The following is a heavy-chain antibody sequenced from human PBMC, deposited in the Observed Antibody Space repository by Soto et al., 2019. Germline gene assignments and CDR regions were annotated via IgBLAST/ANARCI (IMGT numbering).Heavy chain of an antibody. J-gene: IGHJ4*02. D-gene: IGHD1-26*01. CDR1: GGSISGYC. Sequence: QVQLQESGPGLVKPSETLSLTCTVSGGSISGYCWNWIRQPPGKGLEWIGYIYSSGSTNHNPSLRGRATISLDTSKNQFSLNLNSVTAADTAVYYCAGTSGTYYDPFDYWGQGALVTVSS. CDR3: AGTSGTYYDPFDY. V-gene: IGHV4-59*01. CDR2: IYSSGST.